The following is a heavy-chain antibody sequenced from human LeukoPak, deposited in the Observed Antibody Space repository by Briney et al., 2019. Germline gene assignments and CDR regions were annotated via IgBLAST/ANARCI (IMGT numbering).Heavy chain of an antibody. CDR1: GYTFTNNG. J-gene: IGHJ6*03. CDR2: ISGNDGNT. CDR3: ARVSRHNYFYYVDV. V-gene: IGHV1-18*01. Sequence: ASVKVSCKTSGYTFTNNGITWVRQAPGQGLEWMGWISGNDGNTNYAQNFRGRVVMTTDTSTSTAYMELRSLRYDDTAVYYCARVSRHNYFYYVDVWGKGTTVTVSS.